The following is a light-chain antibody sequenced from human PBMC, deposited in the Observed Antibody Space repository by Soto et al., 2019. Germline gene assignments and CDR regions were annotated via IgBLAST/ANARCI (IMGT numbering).Light chain of an antibody. CDR1: SSNIGAGYD. V-gene: IGLV1-40*01. CDR3: QSYDSSLSTSGV. CDR2: VNN. J-gene: IGLJ3*02. Sequence: QSALTQPPSVSGAPGQRVTISCTGSSSNIGAGYDVHWYQQLPGTAPKPLIYVNNNRPSGVPDRFSASKSGTSASLVITGLQAEDEADYYCQSYDSSLSTSGVFGGGTKLTVL.